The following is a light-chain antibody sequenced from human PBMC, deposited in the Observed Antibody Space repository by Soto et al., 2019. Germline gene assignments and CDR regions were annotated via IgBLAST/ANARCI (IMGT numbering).Light chain of an antibody. CDR3: SSFTTSNTYV. J-gene: IGLJ1*01. CDR2: DVT. V-gene: IGLV2-18*02. CDR1: SSDVGSNNR. Sequence: QSVLTQPPSVSGSPGQSVAISCSGSSSDVGSNNRVSWYQQSPGTAPKLLIYDVTNRPSGVPDRFSGSKSGNTASLTISGLQAEDEADYYCSSFTTSNTYVFGTGT.